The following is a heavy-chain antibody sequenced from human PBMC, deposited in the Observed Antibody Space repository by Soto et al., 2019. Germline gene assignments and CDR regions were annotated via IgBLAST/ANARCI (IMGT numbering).Heavy chain of an antibody. CDR2: MFYSGAT. Sequence: SETLSLTCTVSGGSISDISYCWGWIRQPPGKGLQWIGCMFYSGATYYDPSLKNRVTLSVDTSNNEFSLKLVSVTAPDTAVYYCARHKSGSDWLDPWGQGTLVTVSS. CDR1: GGSISDISYC. CDR3: ARHKSGSDWLDP. J-gene: IGHJ5*02. D-gene: IGHD2-15*01. V-gene: IGHV4-39*01.